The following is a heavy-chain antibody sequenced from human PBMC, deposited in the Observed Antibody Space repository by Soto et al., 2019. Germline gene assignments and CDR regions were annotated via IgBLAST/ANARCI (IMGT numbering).Heavy chain of an antibody. J-gene: IGHJ4*02. V-gene: IGHV4-30-4*01. D-gene: IGHD5-18*01. Sequence: QVQLQESGPGLVKPSQTLSLICSVSGGSINSVDYYWSWIRQTPGQGLEWIGYTSYFGTTDYMPSLKRRVTMSVDTSKNQFSLKLSSVTAADTAVYYCARVQRDTAMGHFDYWGQGTLVVVSS. CDR2: TSYFGTT. CDR1: GGSINSVDYY. CDR3: ARVQRDTAMGHFDY.